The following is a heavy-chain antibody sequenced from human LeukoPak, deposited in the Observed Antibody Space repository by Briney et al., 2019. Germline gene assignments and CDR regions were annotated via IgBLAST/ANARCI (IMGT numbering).Heavy chain of an antibody. CDR2: ISYDGSNK. V-gene: IGHV3-30*03. CDR3: ARDDNADAPSH. J-gene: IGHJ4*02. D-gene: IGHD1-1*01. Sequence: RPGGSLRLSCAVSGFTFSSYGMHWVRQAPGKGLEWVAVISYDGSNKYYADSVKGRFTISRDNSKNTLYLQMNSLRAEDTAVYYCARDDNADAPSHWGQGTLVTVSS. CDR1: GFTFSSYG.